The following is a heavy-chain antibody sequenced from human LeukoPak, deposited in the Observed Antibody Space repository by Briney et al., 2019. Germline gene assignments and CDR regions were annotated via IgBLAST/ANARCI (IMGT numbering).Heavy chain of an antibody. J-gene: IGHJ4*02. Sequence: ASVKVFCKASGYTFTSYDFNWVRQATGQRPEWMGWMSPNSGDTGYAQKFQDRVTMTRNTSISTAYMELSSLRSDDTAVYYCARGPPNWGYDYWGPGTLVTVSS. CDR3: ARGPPNWGYDY. CDR2: MSPNSGDT. CDR1: GYTFTSYD. V-gene: IGHV1-8*01. D-gene: IGHD7-27*01.